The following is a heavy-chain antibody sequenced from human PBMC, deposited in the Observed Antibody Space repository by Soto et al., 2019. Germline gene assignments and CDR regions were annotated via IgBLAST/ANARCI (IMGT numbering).Heavy chain of an antibody. CDR3: ATGPLEMKFGGVIVSKFDY. CDR2: FDPEDGET. J-gene: IGHJ4*02. D-gene: IGHD3-16*02. Sequence: ASVKVSCKVSGYTLTELSMHWVRQAPGKGLEWMGGFDPEDGETIYAQKFQGRVTMTEDTSTDTAYMELSSLRSEDTAVYYCATGPLEMKFGGVIVSKFDYWGQGTLVTVSS. V-gene: IGHV1-24*01. CDR1: GYTLTELS.